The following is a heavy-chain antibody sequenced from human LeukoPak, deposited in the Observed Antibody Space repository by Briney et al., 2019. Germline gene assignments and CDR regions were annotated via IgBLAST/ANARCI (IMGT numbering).Heavy chain of an antibody. CDR1: GGSFSGYY. CDR3: ARATYSSGWGTSDY. Sequence: SETLSLTCAVYGGSFSGYYCSWIRQPPGKGLEWIGEINHSGSTNFNPSLKSRVTISLDTSKNQFSLKLSSVTAADTAVYYCARATYSSGWGTSDYWGQGTLVTVSS. V-gene: IGHV4-34*01. CDR2: INHSGST. D-gene: IGHD6-19*01. J-gene: IGHJ4*02.